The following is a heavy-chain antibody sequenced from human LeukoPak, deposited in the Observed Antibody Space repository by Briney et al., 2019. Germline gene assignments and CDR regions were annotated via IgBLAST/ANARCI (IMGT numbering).Heavy chain of an antibody. D-gene: IGHD3-22*01. CDR2: ISSSGSTI. CDR3: ARGEIGYYYDSSGYYY. J-gene: IGHJ4*02. Sequence: GGSLRLSCAASGFTFSSYEMNWVRQAPGKGLEWVSYISSSGSTIYYADSVKGRFTISRDNAKNSLYLQMNSLRAEDTAVYYCARGEIGYYYDSSGYYYWGQGTLVTVSS. CDR1: GFTFSSYE. V-gene: IGHV3-48*03.